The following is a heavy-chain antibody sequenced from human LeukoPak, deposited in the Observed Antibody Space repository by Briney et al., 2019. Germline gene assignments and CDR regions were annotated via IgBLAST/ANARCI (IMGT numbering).Heavy chain of an antibody. D-gene: IGHD1-26*01. CDR3: ARRPYSGGYYVDY. V-gene: IGHV3-64*01. CDR1: GFTFSNYA. J-gene: IGHJ4*02. Sequence: PGGSLRLSCAASGFTFSNYAMHWVRQAPGKGLEYVSAISSNGQSTDYAISVKGRFTISRDNSKNTLYLQMGSLGAEDMAVYYCARRPYSGGYYVDYWGQGTLVTVSS. CDR2: ISSNGQST.